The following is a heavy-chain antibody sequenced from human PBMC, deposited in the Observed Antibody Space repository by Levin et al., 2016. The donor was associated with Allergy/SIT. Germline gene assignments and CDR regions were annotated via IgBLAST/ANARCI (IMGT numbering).Heavy chain of an antibody. Sequence: GGSLRLSCAASGFTFSSYGMHWVRQAPGKGLEWVAVISYDGSNKYYADSVKGRFTISRDNSKNTLYLQMNSLRAEDTAVYYCAKESRSSTRELYYGMDVWGQGTTVTVSS. CDR3: AKESRSSTRELYYGMDV. CDR2: ISYDGSNK. D-gene: IGHD2-2*01. V-gene: IGHV3-30*18. J-gene: IGHJ6*02. CDR1: GFTFSSYG.